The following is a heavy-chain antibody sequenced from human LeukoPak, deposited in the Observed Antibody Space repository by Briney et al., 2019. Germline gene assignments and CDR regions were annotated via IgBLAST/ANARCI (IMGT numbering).Heavy chain of an antibody. Sequence: ASVKVSCKASGYTFTSYDINWVRQAHGQGLEWMGWMNPNSGNTAYAKKFQGRVTITRNTSISTAYMELSSLRAEDTAVYYCARGGSYSWFDHWGQGTLVTVSS. CDR3: ARGGSYSWFDH. J-gene: IGHJ5*02. V-gene: IGHV1-8*03. CDR1: GYTFTSYD. CDR2: MNPNSGNT. D-gene: IGHD3-10*01.